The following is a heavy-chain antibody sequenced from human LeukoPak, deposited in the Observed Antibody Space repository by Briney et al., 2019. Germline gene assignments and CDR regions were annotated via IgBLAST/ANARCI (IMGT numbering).Heavy chain of an antibody. V-gene: IGHV1-46*01. CDR2: INPSGGST. J-gene: IGHJ4*02. CDR1: GYTFTSYY. Sequence: ASVKVSCKASGYTFTSYYMHWVRQAPGQGLEWMGIINPSGGSTSYAQKFQGRVTMTRDTSTSTVYMELSSLRSEDTAVYYCARGITIFGVVNDFDYWGQGTLVTVSS. D-gene: IGHD3-3*01. CDR3: ARGITIFGVVNDFDY.